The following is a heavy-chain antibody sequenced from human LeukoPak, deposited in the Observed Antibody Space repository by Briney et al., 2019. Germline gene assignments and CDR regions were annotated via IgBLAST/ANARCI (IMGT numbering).Heavy chain of an antibody. D-gene: IGHD3-10*01. CDR1: GGSISSYY. CDR3: ARDRYYYGSGSYYNRGAFDI. Sequence: SETLSLTCTVSGGSISSYYWSWIRQPAGKGLEWIGRIYTSGSTNYNPSLKSQVTISVDKSKNQFSLKLSSVTAADTAVYYCARDRYYYGSGSYYNRGAFDIWGQGTMVSVSS. J-gene: IGHJ3*02. V-gene: IGHV4-4*07. CDR2: IYTSGST.